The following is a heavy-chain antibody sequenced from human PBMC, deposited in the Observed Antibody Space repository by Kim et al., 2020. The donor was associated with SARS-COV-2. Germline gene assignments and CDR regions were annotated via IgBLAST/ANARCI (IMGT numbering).Heavy chain of an antibody. CDR3: TTDHNLEWLLLPFDY. V-gene: IGHV3-15*01. J-gene: IGHJ4*02. Sequence: APVKGRFNISRDDSKNTLYLQMNSLKPEDTAVYYCTTDHNLEWLLLPFDYWGQGTLVTVSS. D-gene: IGHD3-3*01.